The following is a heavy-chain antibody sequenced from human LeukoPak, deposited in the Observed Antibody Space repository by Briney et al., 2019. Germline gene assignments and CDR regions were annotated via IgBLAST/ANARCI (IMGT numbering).Heavy chain of an antibody. V-gene: IGHV4-38-2*01. J-gene: IGHJ2*01. CDR1: GYSISSGYY. CDR3: ARQGYDFWSGYKRYFGL. CDR2: IYHSGST. Sequence: SETLSLTCAVSGYSISSGYYWGWIRQPPGKGLEWIGSIYHSGSTYYNPSLKSRVTISVDTSKNQFSLKLSSVTAADTAVYYCARQGYDFWSGYKRYFGLWGRGTLVTVSS. D-gene: IGHD3-3*01.